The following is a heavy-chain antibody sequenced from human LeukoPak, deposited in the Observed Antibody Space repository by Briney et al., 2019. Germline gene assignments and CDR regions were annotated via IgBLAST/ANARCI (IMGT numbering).Heavy chain of an antibody. CDR1: GFTFDDYV. CDR3: AKDRSADRVIDY. J-gene: IGHJ4*02. V-gene: IGHV3-43*02. CDR2: ISGDGHTT. D-gene: IGHD4/OR15-4a*01. Sequence: GGPLRLSCAASGFTFDDYVMHWVRQPPGKGLEWVSLISGDGHTTYYADSVKGRFTISRDNNKDSLYLQMNSLRTEDTALYYCAKDRSADRVIDYWGQGTLVTVSS.